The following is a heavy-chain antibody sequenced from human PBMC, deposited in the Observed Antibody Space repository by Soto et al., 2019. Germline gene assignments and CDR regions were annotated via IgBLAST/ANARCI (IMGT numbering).Heavy chain of an antibody. CDR3: GKYSGYGEHRNWLDP. CDR2: ISYQGRNK. CDR1: GFTFSSYG. J-gene: IGHJ5*02. Sequence: QTDRSLRRSFATSGFTFSSYGMHWVRQAPGRGLGWVAVISYQGRNKYYAESETGRVTISRDNSKNTLYLQMNSLRAEDTAVYYGGKYSGYGEHRNWLDPWGQETLVTISS. V-gene: IGHV3-30*18. D-gene: IGHD4-17*01.